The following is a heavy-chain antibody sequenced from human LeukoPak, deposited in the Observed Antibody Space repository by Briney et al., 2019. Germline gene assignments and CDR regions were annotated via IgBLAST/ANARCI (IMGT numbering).Heavy chain of an antibody. CDR1: GFTFSGSA. D-gene: IGHD3-22*01. V-gene: IGHV3-73*01. Sequence: PGGSLRLSCAASGFTFSGSAMPWVRQASGKGLEWVGRIRSEANSYATAYAASVKGRFTISRDDSKNTAYLQMNSLKTEDTAVYYCTPVYYDSSGYWRYWGQGTLVTVSS. CDR2: IRSEANSYAT. J-gene: IGHJ4*02. CDR3: TPVYYDSSGYWRY.